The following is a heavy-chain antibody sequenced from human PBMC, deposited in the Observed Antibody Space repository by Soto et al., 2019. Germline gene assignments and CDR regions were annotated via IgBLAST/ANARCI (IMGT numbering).Heavy chain of an antibody. CDR1: GFTFSNYA. J-gene: IGHJ5*01. D-gene: IGHD3-3*01. CDR3: AKGDSIFGVVIPHLDS. CDR2: ISYSGGST. V-gene: IGHV3-23*01. Sequence: GGSLRLSCAASGFTFSNYAMSWVRQAPGKGLEWVSGISYSGGSTYYADSVEGRFTISRDDPKNTLFLQMNSLRAEDTAVYYCAKGDSIFGVVIPHLDSWGQGILVTVSS.